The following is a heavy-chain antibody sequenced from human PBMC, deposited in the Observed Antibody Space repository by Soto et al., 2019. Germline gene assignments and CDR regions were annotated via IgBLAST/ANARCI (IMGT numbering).Heavy chain of an antibody. CDR2: INPDNGNT. V-gene: IGHV1-3*01. CDR3: ARGIATGQLDP. CDR1: GYTFTGYG. Sequence: ASVKVSCKASGYTFTGYGISWVRQAPGQRLEWMGWINPDNGNTKSSQKFQDRVIITRDTSASTAYMDLSSLRSEDTAVYYCARGIATGQLDPWGQGTLVTVSS. D-gene: IGHD2-15*01. J-gene: IGHJ5*02.